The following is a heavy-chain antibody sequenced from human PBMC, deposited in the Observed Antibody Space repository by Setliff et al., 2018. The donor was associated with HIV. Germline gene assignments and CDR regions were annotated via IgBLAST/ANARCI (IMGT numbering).Heavy chain of an antibody. V-gene: IGHV4-39*07. Sequence: KPSETLSLTCAVSGGSISSSNYYWVWIRQPPGKELEWIGSFYYSGSTYYNPSLKSRVTISVDTSKNQFSLKLSSVTAADTAVYYCARSSGWSQYYFDYWGQGTLVTVSS. CDR2: FYYSGST. CDR3: ARSSGWSQYYFDY. CDR1: GGSISSSNYY. D-gene: IGHD6-19*01. J-gene: IGHJ4*02.